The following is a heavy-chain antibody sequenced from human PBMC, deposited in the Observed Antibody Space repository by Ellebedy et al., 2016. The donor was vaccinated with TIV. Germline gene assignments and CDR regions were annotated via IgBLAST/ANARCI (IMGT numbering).Heavy chain of an antibody. D-gene: IGHD3-10*01. J-gene: IGHJ4*02. CDR2: VYYSGSP. V-gene: IGHV4-39*01. CDR3: ARARGQYLYGSGSYFTN. CDR1: GGSVSSTRYY. Sequence: MPSETLSLTCSVSGGSVSSTRYYWAWIRQPPGKGLEYIGSVYYSGSPYYNPSFKSRVTLSADTSKNQFSLNLRTVTAADTAVHYCARARGQYLYGSGSYFTNWGQGEMVTVSS.